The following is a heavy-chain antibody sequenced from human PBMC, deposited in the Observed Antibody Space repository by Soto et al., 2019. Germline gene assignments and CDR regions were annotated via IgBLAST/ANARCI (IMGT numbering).Heavy chain of an antibody. CDR1: GGSISSSSYY. V-gene: IGHV4-39*01. Sequence: SETLSLTCAVSGGSISSSSYYWGWIRQPPGKGLEWIGSIYYSGSTYYNPSLKSRVTISVDTSKNQFSLKLSSVTAADTAVYYCARGHRGATTFDYWGQGTLVTVSS. J-gene: IGHJ4*02. CDR2: IYYSGST. CDR3: ARGHRGATTFDY. D-gene: IGHD1-26*01.